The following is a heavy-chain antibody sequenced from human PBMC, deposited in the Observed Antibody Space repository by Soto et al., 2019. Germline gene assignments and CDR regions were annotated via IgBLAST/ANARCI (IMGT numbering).Heavy chain of an antibody. CDR3: ARDSGIVVEPADMRYYYYGMDV. CDR1: GGSVSSGSYY. V-gene: IGHV4-61*01. D-gene: IGHD2-2*01. J-gene: IGHJ6*02. CDR2: IYYSGST. Sequence: SETLSLTCTVSGGSVSSGSYYWSWIRQPPGKGLEWIGYIYYSGSTNYNPSLKSRVTISVDTSKNQFSLKVSSGTAADTAVYYCARDSGIVVEPADMRYYYYGMDVWGQGTMVTV.